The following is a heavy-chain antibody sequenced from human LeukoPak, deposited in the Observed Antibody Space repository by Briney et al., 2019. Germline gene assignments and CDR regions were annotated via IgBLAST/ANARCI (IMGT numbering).Heavy chain of an antibody. CDR2: INHGGST. J-gene: IGHJ4*02. D-gene: IGHD6-19*01. Sequence: PSETLSLSCAVYGGSFSGYYWSWIRQPPGKGLEWIGEINHGGSTNYNPSLKSRVTISVDTSKNQFSLKLSSVTAADTAVYYCARGPFAGYSSGWYRVWGQGTLVTVSS. CDR1: GGSFSGYY. V-gene: IGHV4-34*01. CDR3: ARGPFAGYSSGWYRV.